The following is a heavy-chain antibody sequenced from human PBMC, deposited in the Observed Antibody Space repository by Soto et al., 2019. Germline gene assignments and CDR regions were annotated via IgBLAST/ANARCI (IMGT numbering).Heavy chain of an antibody. V-gene: IGHV3-7*01. D-gene: IGHD2-21*01. J-gene: IGHJ3*02. CDR3: ARGYCGGDCHHIDAFDI. CDR2: IKQDGSEK. CDR1: GFTFSSYW. Sequence: EVQLVESGGGLVQPGGSLRLSCAASGFTFSSYWMSWVRQAPGKGLEWVANIKQDGSEKYYVDSVKGRFTISRDNAKNSLSLQMDSLRAEDTAVYYFARGYCGGDCHHIDAFDIWGQGTMVTVSS.